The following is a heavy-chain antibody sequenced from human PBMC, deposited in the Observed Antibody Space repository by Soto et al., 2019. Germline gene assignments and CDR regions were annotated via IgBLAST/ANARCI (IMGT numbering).Heavy chain of an antibody. CDR2: MKPNSGNT. V-gene: IGHV1-8*01. D-gene: IGHD5-18*01. J-gene: IGHJ6*02. Sequence: QVQLVQSGAEVKKPGASVKVSCKASGYTFTSYDINWVRQATGQGLEWMGWMKPNSGNTGYAQKFQGRVTMTRNTSISTAYMELSSLRSEDTAVYYCAIGKNTAMVPSLWDYYYYYGMDVWGQGTTVTVSS. CDR3: AIGKNTAMVPSLWDYYYYYGMDV. CDR1: GYTFTSYD.